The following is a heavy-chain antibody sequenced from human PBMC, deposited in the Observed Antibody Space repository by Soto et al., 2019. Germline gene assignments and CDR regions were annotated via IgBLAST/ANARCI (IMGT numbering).Heavy chain of an antibody. V-gene: IGHV3-15*07. D-gene: IGHD6-6*01. CDR3: TIDRVLELGISARPVDY. CDR1: GFTFSNAW. J-gene: IGHJ4*02. CDR2: IKSKTDGGTT. Sequence: EVQLVESGGGLVQPGGSLRLSCAASGFTFSNAWMNWVRQAPGKGLEWVGRIKSKTDGGTTDYAAPVKGRFTISRDDSKTTLYLQMNSMKTEDTAVYYCTIDRVLELGISARPVDYWGQGTLVTVSS.